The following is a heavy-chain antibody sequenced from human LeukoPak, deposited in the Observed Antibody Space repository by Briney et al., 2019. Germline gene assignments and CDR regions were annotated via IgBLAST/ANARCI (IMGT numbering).Heavy chain of an antibody. CDR3: ATYSSSWLEQYYFDY. D-gene: IGHD6-13*01. Sequence: PGGSLRLSCAASGFTFSNYWMSWVRQAPGKGLEWVANIKQDESEKFYVDSVKGGFTISRDNAKNSLYLQMNSLRAEDTAVYYCATYSSSWLEQYYFDYWGQGTLVTVSS. CDR2: IKQDESEK. CDR1: GFTFSNYW. J-gene: IGHJ4*02. V-gene: IGHV3-7*01.